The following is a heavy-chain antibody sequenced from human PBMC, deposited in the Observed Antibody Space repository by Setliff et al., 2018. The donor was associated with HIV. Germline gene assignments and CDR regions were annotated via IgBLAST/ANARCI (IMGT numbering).Heavy chain of an antibody. CDR1: GGSIRSYY. CDR2: IYYSGST. D-gene: IGHD2-21*02. V-gene: IGHV4-59*08. Sequence: PSETLSLTCTVSGGSIRSYYWSWIRQPPGKGLEWIGYIYYSGSTNYNPSLKSRVTISLDTSKNQFSLKLTSVTAADTAVYYCARLSGDYYYFDYWGQGTLVTVSS. J-gene: IGHJ4*02. CDR3: ARLSGDYYYFDY.